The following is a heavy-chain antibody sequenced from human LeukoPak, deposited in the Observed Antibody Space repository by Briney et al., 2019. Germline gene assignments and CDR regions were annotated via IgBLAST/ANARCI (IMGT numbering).Heavy chain of an antibody. CDR2: IKKDGSEK. D-gene: IGHD2-15*01. Sequence: GGSLRLSCTTSGFIFSGSWMAWIRKAPGKGLEWVAIIKKDGSEKYYVDSMKGRFTISRDNAKNSLFLQMNSLRAEDTAIYYCTTDTWYSAGHWGQGTLVTVSS. J-gene: IGHJ4*02. CDR1: GFIFSGSW. V-gene: IGHV3-7*03. CDR3: TTDTWYSAGH.